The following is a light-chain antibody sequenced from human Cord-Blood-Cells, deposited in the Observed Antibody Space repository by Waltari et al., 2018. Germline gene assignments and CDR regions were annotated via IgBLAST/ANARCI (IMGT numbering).Light chain of an antibody. Sequence: EIVLTQSPGTLPWSPGERATPSCRAVQSVSSSYLAWYQQKPGQAPRLLIYGASSRATGIPDRCSGSGSGTDFTLTISRLEPEDFAVYYCQQYGSSLYSFGQGTKLEIK. J-gene: IGKJ2*03. CDR3: QQYGSSLYS. CDR1: QSVSSSY. CDR2: GAS. V-gene: IGKV3-20*01.